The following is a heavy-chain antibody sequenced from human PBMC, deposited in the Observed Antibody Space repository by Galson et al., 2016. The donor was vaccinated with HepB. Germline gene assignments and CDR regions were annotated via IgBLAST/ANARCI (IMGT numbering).Heavy chain of an antibody. CDR3: AKDGITPMVISYYFDY. Sequence: SLRLSCAASGFAFSSYAITWVRQAPGKGLEWVSSINTYTGSTYYADSVNGRFTISRDNSKNTVYLQMNSLRAEDTAVYYCAKDGITPMVISYYFDYWGQGTLVIVSS. CDR2: INTYTGST. J-gene: IGHJ4*02. V-gene: IGHV3-23*01. CDR1: GFAFSSYA. D-gene: IGHD5-18*01.